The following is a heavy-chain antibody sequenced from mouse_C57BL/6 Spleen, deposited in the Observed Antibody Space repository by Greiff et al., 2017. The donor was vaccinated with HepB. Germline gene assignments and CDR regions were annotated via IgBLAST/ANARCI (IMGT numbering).Heavy chain of an antibody. CDR3: ASGDYSNSLFAY. Sequence: EVKLLESGPELVKPGASVRISCKASGYSFTGYYMHWVKQSHGNILDWIGYIYPYNGVSSYNQKFKGKSTLTVYNSSSTAYMELRSLTSEDSAVYYCASGDYSNSLFAYWGQGTLVTVSA. V-gene: IGHV1-31*01. CDR1: GYSFTGYY. D-gene: IGHD2-5*01. J-gene: IGHJ3*01. CDR2: IYPYNGVS.